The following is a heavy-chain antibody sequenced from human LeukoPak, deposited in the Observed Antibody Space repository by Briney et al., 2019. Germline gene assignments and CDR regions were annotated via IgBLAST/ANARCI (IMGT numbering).Heavy chain of an antibody. V-gene: IGHV3-33*01. CDR2: IWYDGSNK. CDR1: GFTFSSYG. J-gene: IGHJ6*02. CDR3: AREWVQAYYYYYGMDV. Sequence: GGSLGLSCAASGFTFSSYGMHWVRQAPGKGLERVAVIWYDGSNKYYADSVKGRFTISRDNSKNTLYLQMNSLRAEDTAVYYCAREWVQAYYYYYGMDVWGQGTTVTVSS.